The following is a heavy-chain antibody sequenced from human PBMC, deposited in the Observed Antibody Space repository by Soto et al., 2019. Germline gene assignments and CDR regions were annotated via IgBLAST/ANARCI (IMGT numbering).Heavy chain of an antibody. CDR1: GYTFTSYD. J-gene: IGHJ4*02. CDR3: ARGEFLWFGELLR. CDR2: MNPNSGNT. V-gene: IGHV1-8*01. D-gene: IGHD3-10*01. Sequence: QVQLVQSGAEVKKPGASVKVSCKASGYTFTSYDINWVRQATGQGLEWMGWMNPNSGNTGYAQKCPGRVPTTRNTSISTAYMELSSLTSEDTAVYYCARGEFLWFGELLRWGQGTLVTVSS.